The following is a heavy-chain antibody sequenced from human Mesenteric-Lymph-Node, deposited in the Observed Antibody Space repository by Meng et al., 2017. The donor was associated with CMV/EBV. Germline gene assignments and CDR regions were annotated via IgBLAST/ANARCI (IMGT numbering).Heavy chain of an antibody. D-gene: IGHD1-26*01. CDR1: GGSSSSSNW. CDR3: ARDLYGVGATTGAYYY. V-gene: IGHV4-4*02. Sequence: GGSSSSSNWWSWVRQPPGKGLEWIGEIYHSGSTNYNPSLKSRVTMSVDKSKNQFSLKLSSVTAADTAVYYCARDLYGVGATTGAYYYWGQGTLVTVSS. J-gene: IGHJ4*02. CDR2: IYHSGST.